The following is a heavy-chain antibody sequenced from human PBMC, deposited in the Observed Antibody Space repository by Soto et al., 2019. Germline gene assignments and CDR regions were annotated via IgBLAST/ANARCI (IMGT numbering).Heavy chain of an antibody. Sequence: QVQLRESGPGLVKSSETLSLTCTVSHGSLSPHYWSWIRQPAGKGLEWVGRVFSSGITKYNPSLRSRVTMSVETSKNLFSLNLPSVTAAETAIYYCARARANSWYHFDSWGRGGPVTVSS. V-gene: IGHV4-4*07. CDR1: HGSLSPHY. D-gene: IGHD6-13*01. J-gene: IGHJ4*02. CDR3: ARARANSWYHFDS. CDR2: VFSSGIT.